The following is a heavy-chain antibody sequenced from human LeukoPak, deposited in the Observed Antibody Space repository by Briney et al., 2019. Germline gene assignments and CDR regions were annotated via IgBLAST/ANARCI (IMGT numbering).Heavy chain of an antibody. CDR2: IIPIFGTA. J-gene: IGHJ5*02. CDR1: GGTFSSYA. Sequence: ASVKVSCKASGGTFSSYAISWVRQAPGQGLEWMGGIIPIFGTANYAQKFQGRVTITADESTSTAYMELSSLRSEDTAVYYCAREGRIATMGFDPWGQGTLVTVSS. D-gene: IGHD1-14*01. CDR3: AREGRIATMGFDP. V-gene: IGHV1-69*13.